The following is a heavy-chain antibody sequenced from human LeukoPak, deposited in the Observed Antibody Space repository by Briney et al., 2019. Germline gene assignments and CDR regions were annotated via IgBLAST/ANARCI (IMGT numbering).Heavy chain of an antibody. CDR2: IYSGDRT. CDR3: ARDRGTYFDY. CDR1: GFTVSTNY. Sequence: GGSLRLPCAASGFTVSTNYMSWVRQAPGKGLEWVSVIYSGDRTKYADSVKGRFTISRDNSKNTLYLQMNTLTAEDTAVYYCARDRGTYFDYWGQGTLVTVSS. V-gene: IGHV3-53*01. J-gene: IGHJ4*02. D-gene: IGHD3-16*01.